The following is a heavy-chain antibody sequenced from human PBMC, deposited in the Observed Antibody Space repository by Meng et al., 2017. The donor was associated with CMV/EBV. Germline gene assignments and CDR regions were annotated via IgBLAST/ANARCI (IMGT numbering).Heavy chain of an antibody. D-gene: IGHD3-3*01. CDR2: INPSGGST. V-gene: IGHV1-46*01. CDR1: GYTFTSYY. J-gene: IGHJ5*02. Sequence: ASVKVSCKASGYTFTSYYMHWVRQAPGQGLEWMGIINPSGGSTSYAQKFQGRVTMTRDTSTSTVYMELSSLRSEDTAVYYCARELTYYGFWGGYLNWFDPWGQGTLVTVSS. CDR3: ARELTYYGFWGGYLNWFDP.